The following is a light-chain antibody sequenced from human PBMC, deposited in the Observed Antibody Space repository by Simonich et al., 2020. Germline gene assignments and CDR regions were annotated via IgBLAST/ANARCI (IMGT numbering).Light chain of an antibody. CDR3: QQLNSYPPYT. CDR2: AAS. J-gene: IGKJ2*01. CDR1: QGISSY. Sequence: IQLTQSLSFLSASVGDRVTIPCRASQGISSYLAWFQQKPGKAPKLLIYAASTLQSGGPSRFSGSGSGTEFTLTISSLQPEDFATYYCQQLNSYPPYTFGQGTKLDIK. V-gene: IGKV1-9*01.